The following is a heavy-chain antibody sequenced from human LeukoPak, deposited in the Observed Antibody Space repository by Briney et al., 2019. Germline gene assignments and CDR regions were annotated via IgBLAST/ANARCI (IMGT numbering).Heavy chain of an antibody. CDR1: GLTISSYS. Sequence: AGGSLRLSCAASGLTISSYSMNWVRQAPGKGLQWVSYISSSSSTIYYADSVKGRFTISRDNAKNSLYLQMNSLRAEDTAVYYCARALWFGETFPAYWGQGTLVTVSS. V-gene: IGHV3-48*01. D-gene: IGHD3-10*01. CDR2: ISSSSSTI. CDR3: ARALWFGETFPAY. J-gene: IGHJ4*02.